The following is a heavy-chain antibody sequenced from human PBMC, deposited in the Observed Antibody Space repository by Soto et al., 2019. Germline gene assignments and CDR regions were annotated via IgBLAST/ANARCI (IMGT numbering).Heavy chain of an antibody. CDR1: GYTFTSYD. D-gene: IGHD1-26*01. Sequence: QVQLVQSGAEVKKPGASVKVSCKASGYTFTSYDINWVRQATGQGLEWMGWMSPKSGNTGFAQKFQGRVTMTRDTSISTAYMELSSLRSEDTAVYYCASQWELSGYYYGMDVWGQGTTVTVSS. V-gene: IGHV1-8*01. CDR3: ASQWELSGYYYGMDV. J-gene: IGHJ6*02. CDR2: MSPKSGNT.